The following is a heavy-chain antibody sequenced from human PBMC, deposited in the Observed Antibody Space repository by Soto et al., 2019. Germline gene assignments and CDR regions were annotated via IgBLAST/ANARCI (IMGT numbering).Heavy chain of an antibody. Sequence: SETLSLTCTVSGGSISIGDHYWSWIRHRPGKGLEWIGYIYYSGNTYYNPSLKSRIIMSVDTSKSQFSLRVSSVTAADTAIYYCAGFSSGEYGGNSGFVYWGKGTLVTVSS. CDR3: AGFSSGEYGGNSGFVY. CDR2: IYYSGNT. V-gene: IGHV4-31*03. D-gene: IGHD2-21*02. J-gene: IGHJ4*02. CDR1: GGSISIGDHY.